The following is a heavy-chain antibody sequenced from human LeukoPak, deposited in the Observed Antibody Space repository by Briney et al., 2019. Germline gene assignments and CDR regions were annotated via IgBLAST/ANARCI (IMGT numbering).Heavy chain of an antibody. D-gene: IGHD2-2*01. CDR2: INPNSSGT. V-gene: IGHV1-2*06. Sequence: ASVKVSCKASGYTFTGYYMHWVRQAPGQGLEWMGRINPNSSGTNYAQKFQGRVTMTRDTSISTAYMELSRLRSDDTAVYYCARDPSSTDAFDIWGQGTMVTVSS. CDR3: ARDPSSTDAFDI. J-gene: IGHJ3*02. CDR1: GYTFTGYY.